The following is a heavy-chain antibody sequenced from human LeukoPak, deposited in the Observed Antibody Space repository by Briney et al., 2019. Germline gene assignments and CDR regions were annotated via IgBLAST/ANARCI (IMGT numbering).Heavy chain of an antibody. V-gene: IGHV3-30*02. CDR2: IWQDGSNT. Sequence: GGSLRLSCAASGFSFSDYGMHWVRQAPGKGLEWVAFIWQDGSNTYYGDSVTGRFTVSRDNSEDTVYLQMYSLRAEDTAVYFCAKDYNFYGSGTSALYYYFCMDVWGKGTPVTVSS. CDR1: GFSFSDYG. D-gene: IGHD3-10*01. CDR3: AKDYNFYGSGTSALYYYFCMDV. J-gene: IGHJ6*03.